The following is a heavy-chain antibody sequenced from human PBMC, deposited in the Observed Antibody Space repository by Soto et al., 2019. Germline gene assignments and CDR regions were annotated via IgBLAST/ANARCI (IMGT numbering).Heavy chain of an antibody. CDR2: ISTSGGST. J-gene: IGHJ4*02. V-gene: IGHV3-23*01. CDR1: GFTFSSYA. Sequence: GGSLRLSCAASGFTFSSYAMSWVRQAPGKGLEWVSAISTSGGSTYYADSVKGRFTISRDNSKNTLYLQMNSLRAEDTAVYYCAVLIEPPGQDDYWGQGTLVTVSS. CDR3: AVLIEPPGQDDY. D-gene: IGHD3-16*01.